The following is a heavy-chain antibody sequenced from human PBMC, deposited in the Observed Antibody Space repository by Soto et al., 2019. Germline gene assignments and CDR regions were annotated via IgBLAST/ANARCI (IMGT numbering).Heavy chain of an antibody. D-gene: IGHD1-1*01. Sequence: PSQTLSLTCDISGDSVSSTSSIWNWIRQSPSRGLEWLGRTYYRSKWHTDYAVSVRGRITINPDTPKNQFFLQLSSVTPDDTAVYFCARDLHGTYYYDSWGQGNLVTVS. CDR1: GDSVSSTSSI. V-gene: IGHV6-1*01. CDR2: TYYRSKWHT. J-gene: IGHJ4*02. CDR3: ARDLHGTYYYDS.